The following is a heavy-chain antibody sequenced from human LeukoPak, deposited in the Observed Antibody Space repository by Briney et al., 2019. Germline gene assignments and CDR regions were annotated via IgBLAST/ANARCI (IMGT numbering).Heavy chain of an antibody. J-gene: IGHJ4*02. D-gene: IGHD3-22*01. CDR1: GYTFTGYY. CDR2: INPNSGGT. CDR3: ASFQTYDSSGYYGGYYFDY. V-gene: IGHV1-2*02. Sequence: ASVKVSCKASGYTFTGYYMHWVRQAPGQGLEWMGWINPNSGGTNYAQKFQGRVTMTRDTSISTAYMELSRLRSDDTAVYYCASFQTYDSSGYYGGYYFDYWGQGTLVTVSS.